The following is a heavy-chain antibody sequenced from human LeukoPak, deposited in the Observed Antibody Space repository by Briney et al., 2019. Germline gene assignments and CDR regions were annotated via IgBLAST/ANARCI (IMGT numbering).Heavy chain of an antibody. Sequence: PSETLSLTCTVSGGSINGGNYYWTWLRQPAGKGLEWIGRISPSGSTNHNPSLTSRVTISVDTSKNQFSLKLNFVTAADTAVYYCARQRLYCSGGSCYSAPPPYYFDYWGQGTLVTVSS. CDR2: ISPSGST. CDR1: GGSINGGNYY. CDR3: ARQRLYCSGGSCYSAPPPYYFDY. D-gene: IGHD2-15*01. V-gene: IGHV4-61*02. J-gene: IGHJ4*02.